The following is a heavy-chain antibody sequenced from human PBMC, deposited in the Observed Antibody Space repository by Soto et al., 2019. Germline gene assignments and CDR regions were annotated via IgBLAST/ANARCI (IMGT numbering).Heavy chain of an antibody. D-gene: IGHD3-22*01. CDR1: GGSISSSSYY. V-gene: IGHV4-39*01. CDR3: ARLNVYYDSSGYYLDAFDI. J-gene: IGHJ3*02. Sequence: PSETLSLTCTVSGGSISSSSYYWGWIRQPPGKGLEWIGSIYYSGSTYYNPSLKSRVTISVDTSKNQFSLKLSSVTAADTAVYYCARLNVYYDSSGYYLDAFDIWGQGTMVTVSS. CDR2: IYYSGST.